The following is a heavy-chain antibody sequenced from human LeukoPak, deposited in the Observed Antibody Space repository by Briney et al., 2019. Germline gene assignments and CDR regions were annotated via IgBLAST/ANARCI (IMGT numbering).Heavy chain of an antibody. D-gene: IGHD3-22*01. CDR3: AKDLLGYYYDSSGYDY. V-gene: IGHV3-23*01. CDR2: ISGSGGST. Sequence: GGSLRLSCAASGFTFSSYAMRWVRQAPGKGLEWVSAISGSGGSTYYADSVKGRFTISRDNSKNTLYLQMNSLRAEDTAVYYCAKDLLGYYYDSSGYDYWGQGTLVTVSS. CDR1: GFTFSSYA. J-gene: IGHJ4*02.